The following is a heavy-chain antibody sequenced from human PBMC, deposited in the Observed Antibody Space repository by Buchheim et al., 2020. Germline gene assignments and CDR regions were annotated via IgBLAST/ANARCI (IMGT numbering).Heavy chain of an antibody. J-gene: IGHJ4*02. CDR1: GASISHYH. CDR3: ATLEGSGVPDY. D-gene: IGHD3-10*01. CDR2: YHRHGIT. V-gene: IGHV4-4*07. Sequence: QVQLQESGPGLVKPSETLSLTCTVSGASISHYHWSWIRQSAGKGLEWIGRYHRHGITDYNPSLRSRVTISVDTSKNQFSLTLTSVTAADTAVYYCATLEGSGVPDYWGQGTL.